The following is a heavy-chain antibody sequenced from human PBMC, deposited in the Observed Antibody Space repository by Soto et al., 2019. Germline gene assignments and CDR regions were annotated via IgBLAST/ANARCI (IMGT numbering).Heavy chain of an antibody. CDR1: GFTFSSYA. CDR2: ISGSGGST. V-gene: IGHV3-23*01. Sequence: GGSLRLSCAASGFTFSSYAMSWVRQAPGKGLEWVSAISGSGGSTYYADSVKGRFTISRDNSKNTLYLQMNSLRAEDTAVYYCAKCVTIFGVVKYGMDVWGQGTTVTVSS. D-gene: IGHD3-3*01. J-gene: IGHJ6*02. CDR3: AKCVTIFGVVKYGMDV.